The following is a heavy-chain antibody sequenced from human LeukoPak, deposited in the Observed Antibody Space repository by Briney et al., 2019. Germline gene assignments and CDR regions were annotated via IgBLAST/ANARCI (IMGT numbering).Heavy chain of an antibody. CDR2: ISSNGGST. V-gene: IGHV3-64*01. CDR1: GFTFSSYA. Sequence: SGGSLRLSCAASGFTFSSYAMHWVRQAPGKGLEYVSAISSNGGSTYYANSVKGRFTISRDNSKNTLYLQMGSLRAEDMAVYYCARSREYCSSTSCYLGYWGQGTLVTVSS. CDR3: ARSREYCSSTSCYLGY. J-gene: IGHJ4*02. D-gene: IGHD2-2*01.